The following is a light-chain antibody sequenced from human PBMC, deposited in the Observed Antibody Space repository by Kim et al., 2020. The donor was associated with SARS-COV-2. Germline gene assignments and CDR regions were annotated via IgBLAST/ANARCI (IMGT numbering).Light chain of an antibody. J-gene: IGLJ2*01. CDR2: GKN. CDR1: SLRSYY. Sequence: VQTVRITCQGDSLRSYYASRYQQKPGQAPVLFIYGKNNRPSGIPDRFSGSSSGNTASLTITGAQAEDEADYYCNSRDSSGNHRVVFGGGTQLTVL. V-gene: IGLV3-19*01. CDR3: NSRDSSGNHRVV.